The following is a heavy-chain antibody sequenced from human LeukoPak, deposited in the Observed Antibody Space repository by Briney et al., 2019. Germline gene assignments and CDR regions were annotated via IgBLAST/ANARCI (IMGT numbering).Heavy chain of an antibody. D-gene: IGHD5-24*01. J-gene: IGHJ4*02. Sequence: PPETLSLTCAVSGGSVKTYYWSWIRQSPERGLQWIGFIHATGSTNTFPSLKSRVTISLDTSTNQFSLRLKSVTAADTAVYYCARHSARGYNYIDFWGRGTLVTVSS. CDR3: ARHSARGYNYIDF. CDR1: GGSVKTYY. V-gene: IGHV4-4*08. CDR2: IHATGST.